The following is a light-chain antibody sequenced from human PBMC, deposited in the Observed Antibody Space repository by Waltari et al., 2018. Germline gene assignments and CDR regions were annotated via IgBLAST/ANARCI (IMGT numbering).Light chain of an antibody. J-gene: IGKJ2*01. Sequence: DIQMTQSPSSLSASVGDRVTITSRASQSISTWLAWFQLKPGKAPKLLIYKASNLESGVPSRFSGSGSGTEFTLTIGSLLPEDFASYYCQQYSSDSHSFGQGTRLEI. CDR3: QQYSSDSHS. CDR1: QSISTW. CDR2: KAS. V-gene: IGKV1-5*03.